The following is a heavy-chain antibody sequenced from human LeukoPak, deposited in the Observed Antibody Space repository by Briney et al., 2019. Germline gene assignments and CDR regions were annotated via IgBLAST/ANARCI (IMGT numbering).Heavy chain of an antibody. D-gene: IGHD3-10*01. CDR3: ARLVGVIRVLDY. CDR1: GFSFSAYS. J-gene: IGHJ4*02. CDR2: ISSSSRDR. V-gene: IGHV3-21*01. Sequence: GGSLRLSCAASGFSFSAYSMNWVRQAPGKGLEWVASISSSSRDRRYAESVKGRFTISRDNARNSLYLQMNSLGAEDTAVYYCARLVGVIRVLDYWGQGTLVTVSS.